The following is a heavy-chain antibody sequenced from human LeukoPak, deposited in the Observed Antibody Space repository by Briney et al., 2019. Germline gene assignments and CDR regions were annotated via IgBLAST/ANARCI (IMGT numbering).Heavy chain of an antibody. CDR2: IYYSGST. Sequence: SETLSPTCTVSGGSISSYYWSWIRQPPGKGLEWIGYIYYSGSTNYNPSLKSRVTISVDTSKNQFSLKLSSVTAADTAVYYCARTTEAHSWRTRYYDYYMDVWGKGTTVTVSS. CDR1: GGSISSYY. J-gene: IGHJ6*03. V-gene: IGHV4-59*01. CDR3: ARTTEAHSWRTRYYDYYMDV. D-gene: IGHD6-13*01.